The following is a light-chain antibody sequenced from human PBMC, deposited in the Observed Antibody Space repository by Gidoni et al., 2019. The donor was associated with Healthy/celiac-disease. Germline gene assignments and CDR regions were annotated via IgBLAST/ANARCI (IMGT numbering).Light chain of an antibody. CDR3: QQRGNWPPGIT. CDR1: QSVSSY. Sequence: EIVLTQSPATLSLSPGERATLSCRASQSVSSYLAWYQQKPGQAPRLLIYDASNRATGIPSRFSGSGSGTDFTLTISSLEPEDFAVYYCQQRGNWPPGITFGGXTKVEI. J-gene: IGKJ4*01. CDR2: DAS. V-gene: IGKV3-11*01.